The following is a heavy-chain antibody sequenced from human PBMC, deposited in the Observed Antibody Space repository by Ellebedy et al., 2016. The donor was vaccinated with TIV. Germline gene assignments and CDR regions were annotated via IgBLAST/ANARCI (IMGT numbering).Heavy chain of an antibody. Sequence: SLKISCAASGFTFSGYYMSWFRQAPGKGPEWVSYISYSGDLMYYADSVKGRFTTSRDNAENSLYLQMNSLRAEDTAVYYCARLGEIAAAGASDYWGQGTLVIVSS. V-gene: IGHV3-11*01. CDR2: ISYSGDLM. D-gene: IGHD6-13*01. J-gene: IGHJ4*02. CDR3: ARLGEIAAAGASDY. CDR1: GFTFSGYY.